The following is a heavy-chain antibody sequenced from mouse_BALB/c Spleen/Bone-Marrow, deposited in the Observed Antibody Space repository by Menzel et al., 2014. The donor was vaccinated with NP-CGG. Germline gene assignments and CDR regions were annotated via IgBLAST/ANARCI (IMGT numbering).Heavy chain of an antibody. CDR3: ARYRLGTYFDY. CDR1: GFNIKDTY. CDR2: VDPANGNT. Sequence: EVQRVESGAELVKPGASVKLSCTASGFNIKDTYMHWVKQRPEQGLEWIGRVDPANGNTKYDPKFQGKATITADTSSNTAYLQLSSLTSEDTAVYYCARYRLGTYFDYWGQGTTLPVSS. J-gene: IGHJ2*01. V-gene: IGHV14-3*02. D-gene: IGHD2-14*01.